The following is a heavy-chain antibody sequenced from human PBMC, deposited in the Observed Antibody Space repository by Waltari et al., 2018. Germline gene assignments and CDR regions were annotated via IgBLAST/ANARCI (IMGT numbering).Heavy chain of an antibody. CDR1: GYTFTSYA. V-gene: IGHV1-3*01. Sequence: QVQLVQSGAEVKKPGASVKVSCKASGYTFTSYAMHWVRQAPGQRLEWMGWINAGNGNTKYAQKFQGRGTITRDTSAITAYMELSSLRSEDTAVYYCATILRFLEWLQYWGQGTLVTVSS. D-gene: IGHD3-3*01. CDR2: INAGNGNT. J-gene: IGHJ4*02. CDR3: ATILRFLEWLQY.